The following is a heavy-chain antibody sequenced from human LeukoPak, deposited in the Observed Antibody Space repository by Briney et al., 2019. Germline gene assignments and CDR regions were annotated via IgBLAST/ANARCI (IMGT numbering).Heavy chain of an antibody. D-gene: IGHD2-15*01. CDR1: GGSITSYH. CDR3: ARDNCSGGSCFHASYYYGMDV. Sequence: SETLSLTCTVSGGSITSYHWSWIRQPPGKGLEWIGYISYSGSTNYNPSLKSRVTISIDTSKNQFSLKLSSVTAADTAVYYCARDNCSGGSCFHASYYYGMDVWGQGTTVTVSS. V-gene: IGHV4-59*12. CDR2: ISYSGST. J-gene: IGHJ6*02.